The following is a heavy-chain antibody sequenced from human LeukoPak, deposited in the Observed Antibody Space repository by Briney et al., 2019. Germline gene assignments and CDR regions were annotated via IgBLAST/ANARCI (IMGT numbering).Heavy chain of an antibody. J-gene: IGHJ4*02. CDR2: IYPADSDA. Sequence: GESLKISCKGSGYSFTSYWIGWVRQMPGKGLESMGIIYPADSDARYSPSFQGQVTMSVDKSTRTAYLQWSSLKASDTAMYYCARTYCTTTSCYMGYFDFWGQGTLVTVSS. CDR3: ARTYCTTTSCYMGYFDF. D-gene: IGHD2-2*02. V-gene: IGHV5-51*01. CDR1: GYSFTSYW.